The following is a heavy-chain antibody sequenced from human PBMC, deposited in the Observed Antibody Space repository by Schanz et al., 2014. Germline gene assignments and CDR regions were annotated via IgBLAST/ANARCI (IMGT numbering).Heavy chain of an antibody. CDR1: GFTFSNHA. J-gene: IGHJ4*02. D-gene: IGHD3-9*01. CDR2: IGGSGDST. CDR3: AKHVRSLTGNDY. Sequence: EVHLEESGGGVVQPGRSLRLSCAASGFTFSNHALSWVRQAPGKGLEWVSGIGGSGDSTHYADSVKGRFIISRDNSKNTLYLQVNSLRAEDTAVYYCAKHVRSLTGNDYWGQGTLVTVSS. V-gene: IGHV3-23*04.